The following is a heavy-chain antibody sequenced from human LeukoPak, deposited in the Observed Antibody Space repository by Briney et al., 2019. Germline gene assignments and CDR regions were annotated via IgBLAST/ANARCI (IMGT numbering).Heavy chain of an antibody. CDR1: GFTFGDYA. D-gene: IGHD3-22*01. Sequence: GGSLRLSCTVSGFTFGDYAMSWVRQAPGKGLEWVGFIRSKACGGTTEYAASVKGRFTISRDDSKSIAYLQMNSLKTEDTAVYYCTRDSSGYRPFDYWGQGTLVTVSS. V-gene: IGHV3-49*04. CDR3: TRDSSGYRPFDY. J-gene: IGHJ4*02. CDR2: IRSKACGGTT.